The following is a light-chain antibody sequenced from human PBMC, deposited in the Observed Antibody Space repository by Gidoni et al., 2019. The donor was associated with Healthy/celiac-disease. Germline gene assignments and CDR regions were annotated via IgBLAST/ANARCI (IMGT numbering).Light chain of an antibody. J-gene: IGKJ4*01. CDR1: QSISSW. CDR2: KAS. CDR3: QQYNSYPPT. Sequence: DIQMTQSPSTLSASVGDRVTITCRASQSISSWLAWYQQKPGKDPKLLIYKASSLESGVPSRFRGSGSGTEFTLTISSLQPDDFATYYCQQYNSYPPTFGGGTKVEIK. V-gene: IGKV1-5*03.